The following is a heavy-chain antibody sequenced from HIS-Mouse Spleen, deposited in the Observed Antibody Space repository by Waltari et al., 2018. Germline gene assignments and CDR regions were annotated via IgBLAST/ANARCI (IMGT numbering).Heavy chain of an antibody. D-gene: IGHD1-7*01. CDR3: ARIQAGKLELPFDY. J-gene: IGHJ4*02. CDR1: GFSLSTSGMC. CDR2: IDWDDDK. Sequence: QVTLRESGPALVKPTQTLTLTCTFSGFSLSTSGMCVSWIRQPPGKALEWLARIDWDDDKYYSTSLKTRLTISKDTSKNQVVLTMTNMDPVDTATYYCARIQAGKLELPFDYWGQGTLFTVSS. V-gene: IGHV2-70*15.